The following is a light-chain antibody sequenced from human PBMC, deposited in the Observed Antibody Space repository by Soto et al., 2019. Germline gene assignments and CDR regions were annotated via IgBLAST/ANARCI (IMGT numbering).Light chain of an antibody. CDR1: SSNIRINT. CDR2: TNN. Sequence: QSVLTQPPSASGTPGQRVTISCSGSSSNIRINTVNWYQQLPGTAPELLIYTNNQRPSGVPDRFSGSKSGTSASLAISGLQSEDEADYYCAAWDDSLDGPVFGGGTKLTVL. CDR3: AAWDDSLDGPV. V-gene: IGLV1-44*01. J-gene: IGLJ3*02.